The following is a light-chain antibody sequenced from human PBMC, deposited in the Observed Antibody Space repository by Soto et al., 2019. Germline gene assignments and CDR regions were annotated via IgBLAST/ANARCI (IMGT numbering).Light chain of an antibody. CDR2: ETS. CDR3: QQYGSSPYT. J-gene: IGKJ2*01. CDR1: QSFANNY. V-gene: IGKV3-20*01. Sequence: EIVLTQSPGTVSLSPGERAILSCRASQSFANNYFAWYQQKPGQAPRLLIYETSSRATGIPDRFSGGGSGTDFTLIISRLEPEDFAGYYCQQYGSSPYTFGQGTKLEIK.